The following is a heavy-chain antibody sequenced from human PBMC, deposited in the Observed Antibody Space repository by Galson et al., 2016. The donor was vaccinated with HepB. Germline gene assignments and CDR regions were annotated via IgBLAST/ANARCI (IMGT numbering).Heavy chain of an antibody. D-gene: IGHD3-10*01. CDR3: ARQIPHYNGSGSALGLDV. V-gene: IGHV5-51*01. Sequence: QSGAEVKKPGESLKISCKASGDTFSRYWIAWVRQMPGKGLEWVGIIYPSDSDTRYSPSFQGQVTISADKSVSTAYLQWSGLKASDTAMYYCARQIPHYNGSGSALGLDVWGQGTTVTVS. CDR2: IYPSDSDT. J-gene: IGHJ6*02. CDR1: GDTFSRYW.